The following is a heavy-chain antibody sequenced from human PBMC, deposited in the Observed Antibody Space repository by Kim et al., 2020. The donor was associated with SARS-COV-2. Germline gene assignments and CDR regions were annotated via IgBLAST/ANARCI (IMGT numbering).Heavy chain of an antibody. D-gene: IGHD3-3*01. J-gene: IGHJ5*02. Sequence: ESVKGRFNISRDNAKNSMYLKMNSVRAEDTAGYYGAREGSGYSRYNWFDPWGQGTLVTVSS. V-gene: IGHV3-21*01. CDR3: AREGSGYSRYNWFDP.